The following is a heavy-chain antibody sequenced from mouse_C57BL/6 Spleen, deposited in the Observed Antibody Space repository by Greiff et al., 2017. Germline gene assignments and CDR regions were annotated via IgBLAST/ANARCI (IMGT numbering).Heavy chain of an antibody. CDR1: GFTFSSYC. CDR2: ISSGGSYT. J-gene: IGHJ3*01. D-gene: IGHD2-13*01. Sequence: EVQLVEPGGDLVKPGGSLTLSCAASGFTFSSYCMSWVRQTPDKRLEWVGTISSGGSYTYYPDSVKGQFTISRDKDKNTLYLQMSSLKSEDTAMYYCARQRGDYAPCFAYWGQGTLLTVSA. CDR3: ARQRGDYAPCFAY. V-gene: IGHV5-6*01.